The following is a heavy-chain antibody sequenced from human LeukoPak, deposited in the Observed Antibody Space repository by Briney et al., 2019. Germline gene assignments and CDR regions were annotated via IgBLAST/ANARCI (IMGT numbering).Heavy chain of an antibody. J-gene: IGHJ5*02. CDR2: ISSSSSTI. V-gene: IGHV3-48*04. D-gene: IGHD3-10*01. Sequence: GGSLRLSCAASGFTFSSYSMNWVRQAPGKGLEWVSYISSSSSTIYYADSVKGRFTISRDNAKNSLYLQMNSLRAEDTAVYYCARDAKYYYGSGSGFDPWGQGTLVTVSS. CDR3: ARDAKYYYGSGSGFDP. CDR1: GFTFSSYS.